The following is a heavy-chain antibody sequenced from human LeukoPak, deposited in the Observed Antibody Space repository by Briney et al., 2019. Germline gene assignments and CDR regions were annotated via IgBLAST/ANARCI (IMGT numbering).Heavy chain of an antibody. J-gene: IGHJ3*02. D-gene: IGHD6-19*01. CDR3: ARVIAVAGLHDAFDI. CDR1: GGSISSSNW. Sequence: SGTLSLTCTVSGGSISSSNWWGWVRQPPGKGLECIGEIHHSGTTNYNPSLKSRVTISVDKSKNEFSLKLNSVTAADTAVCYCARVIAVAGLHDAFDIWGQGTMVTVSS. V-gene: IGHV4-4*02. CDR2: IHHSGTT.